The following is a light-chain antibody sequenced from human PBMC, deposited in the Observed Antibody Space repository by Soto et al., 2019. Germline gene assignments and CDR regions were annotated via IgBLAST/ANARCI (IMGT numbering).Light chain of an antibody. CDR1: QSVSSS. Sequence: EIVLTQSPATLSLSPGERATLSCRASQSVSSSLAWYQQKPGQAPRLLIYDASNRATGIPARFSGSGSGTDFALTISSLEPEDFAFYYCQQRSDWPITFGPGTKVDIK. J-gene: IGKJ3*01. CDR3: QQRSDWPIT. V-gene: IGKV3-11*01. CDR2: DAS.